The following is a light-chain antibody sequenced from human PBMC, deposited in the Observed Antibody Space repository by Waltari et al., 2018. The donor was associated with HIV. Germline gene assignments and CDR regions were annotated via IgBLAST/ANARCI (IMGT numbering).Light chain of an antibody. CDR1: QTISRF. V-gene: IGKV1-39*01. CDR3: QQSYSIPPT. J-gene: IGKJ4*01. Sequence: DIQMTQSPSSLPASMGDRVTITCRASQTISRFLNWYQQKLGKAPKLLIYAASSLQSGVPSRFSGSGSGTDFTLTISNLQPEDFATYYCQQSYSIPPTFGGGTKVEI. CDR2: AAS.